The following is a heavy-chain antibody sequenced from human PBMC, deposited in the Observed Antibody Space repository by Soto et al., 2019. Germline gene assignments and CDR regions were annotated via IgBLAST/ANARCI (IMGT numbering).Heavy chain of an antibody. D-gene: IGHD5-12*01. J-gene: IGHJ2*01. V-gene: IGHV1-69*02. CDR2: IIPILGIA. CDR1: GGTFSSYT. Sequence: QVQLVQSGAEVKKPGSSVKVSCKASGGTFSSYTISWVRQAPGQGLEWMGRIIPILGIANYAQKFQGRVTITADKSTSTAYMDLSSLRSEDTAVYYCARVSLATIKDWYFDLWGRGTLVTVSS. CDR3: ARVSLATIKDWYFDL.